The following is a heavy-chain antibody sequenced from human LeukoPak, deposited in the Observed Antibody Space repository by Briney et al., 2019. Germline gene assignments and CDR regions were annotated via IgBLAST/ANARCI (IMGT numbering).Heavy chain of an antibody. Sequence: SVKVSCKASGGTFSSYAISWVRQAPGQGLEWMGGIIPIFGTANYAQKFQGRVTITADESTSTAYMELCSLRSEDTAVYYCASGGDYYDSSGYYYFYWGQGTLVTVSS. J-gene: IGHJ4*02. D-gene: IGHD3-22*01. V-gene: IGHV1-69*13. CDR1: GGTFSSYA. CDR3: ASGGDYYDSSGYYYFY. CDR2: IIPIFGTA.